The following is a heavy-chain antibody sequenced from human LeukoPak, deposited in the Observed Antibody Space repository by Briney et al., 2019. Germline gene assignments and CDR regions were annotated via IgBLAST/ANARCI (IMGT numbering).Heavy chain of an antibody. D-gene: IGHD5-18*01. CDR2: MNPNSGNT. CDR3: ARGLFYSYGYGENWFDP. J-gene: IGHJ5*02. CDR1: GYTFTSYD. Sequence: ASVKVSCKASGYTFTSYDINWVRQATGQGLEWMGWMNPNSGNTGYAQKFQGRVTITRNTSISTAYMELSSLRSEDTAVYYCARGLFYSYGYGENWFDPWGQGTLVTVSS. V-gene: IGHV1-8*03.